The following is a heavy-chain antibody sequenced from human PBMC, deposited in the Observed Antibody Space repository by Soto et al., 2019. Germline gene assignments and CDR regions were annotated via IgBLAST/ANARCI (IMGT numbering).Heavy chain of an antibody. Sequence: PSETLSLTCAVSGGSISSYYWSWIRQPPGKGLEWIGYIYYSGSTNYNPSLKSRVTISVDTSKNQFSLKLSSVTAADTAVYYCARGSYSYGSNWFDPWGQGTLVTVSS. CDR1: GGSISSYY. V-gene: IGHV4-59*01. J-gene: IGHJ5*02. CDR2: IYYSGST. CDR3: ARGSYSYGSNWFDP. D-gene: IGHD5-18*01.